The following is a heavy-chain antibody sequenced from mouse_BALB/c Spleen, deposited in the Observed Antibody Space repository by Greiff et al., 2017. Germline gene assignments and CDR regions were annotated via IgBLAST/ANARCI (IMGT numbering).Heavy chain of an antibody. J-gene: IGHJ3*01. D-gene: IGHD2-14*01. CDR3: TRGRRYDGVSWFAY. Sequence: QVQLKESGAELVRPGASVTLSCKASGYTFTDYEMHWVKQTPVHGLEWIGAFDPETGGTAYNQKFKGKATLTADKSSSTAYMELRSLTSEDSAVYYCTRGRRYDGVSWFAYWGQGTLVTVSA. CDR2: FDPETGGT. CDR1: GYTFTDYE. V-gene: IGHV1-15*01.